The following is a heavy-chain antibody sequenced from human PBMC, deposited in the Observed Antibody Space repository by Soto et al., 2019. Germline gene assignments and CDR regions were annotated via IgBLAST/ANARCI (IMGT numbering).Heavy chain of an antibody. CDR1: GFTFSSYG. CDR2: ISYDGSNK. Sequence: QVQLVESGGGVVQPGRSLRLSCAASGFTFSSYGMHWVRQAPGKGLEWVAVISYDGSNKYYADSVKGRFTISRDNSKNTLYLQMNSLRAEDTAVYYCAKDQGSYEIDYWGQGTLVTVSS. J-gene: IGHJ4*02. D-gene: IGHD1-26*01. CDR3: AKDQGSYEIDY. V-gene: IGHV3-30*18.